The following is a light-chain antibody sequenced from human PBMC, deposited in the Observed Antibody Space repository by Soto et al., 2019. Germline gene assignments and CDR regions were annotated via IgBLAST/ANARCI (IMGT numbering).Light chain of an antibody. V-gene: IGKV3-20*01. CDR3: QQYHSSPRT. Sequence: ETVLTQSPDTLSLSPGERATLSCRASQSVGGSSLAWYQQRPGQAPRLLIYDTSNRATGIPDRFNGSGSGTDFTLTISRLEPEDFAVYYCQQYHSSPRTFGQGTQVDIK. J-gene: IGKJ1*01. CDR2: DTS. CDR1: QSVGGSS.